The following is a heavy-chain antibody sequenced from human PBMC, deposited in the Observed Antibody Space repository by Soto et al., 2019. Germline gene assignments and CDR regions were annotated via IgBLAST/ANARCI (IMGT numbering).Heavy chain of an antibody. Sequence: SSETLSLTCTVSGGSISSGGYYWSWIRQHPGKGLEWIGYIYYSGSTYYNPSLKSRVTISVDTSKNQFSLKLSSVTAADTAVYYCARALTFPRGWFDPWGQGTLVTVSS. CDR1: GGSISSGGYY. CDR2: IYYSGST. V-gene: IGHV4-31*03. CDR3: ARALTFPRGWFDP. D-gene: IGHD3-10*01. J-gene: IGHJ5*02.